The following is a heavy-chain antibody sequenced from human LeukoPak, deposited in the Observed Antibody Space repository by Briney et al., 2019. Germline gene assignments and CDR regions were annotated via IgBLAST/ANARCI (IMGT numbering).Heavy chain of an antibody. V-gene: IGHV4-59*08. CDR3: ARHSGSYYSINY. Sequence: PSETLSLTRTVSGGSLTSYYWSWIRQPPGKGLEWIGYIYYSGSTNYNPSLKSRVTISVDTSKNQFSLRLSSVTVADTAVYYCARHSGSYYSINYWGQGTLVTVSS. D-gene: IGHD1-26*01. CDR2: IYYSGST. J-gene: IGHJ4*02. CDR1: GGSLTSYY.